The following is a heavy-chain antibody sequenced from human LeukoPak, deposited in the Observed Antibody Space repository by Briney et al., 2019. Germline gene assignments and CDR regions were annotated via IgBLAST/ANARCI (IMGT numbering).Heavy chain of an antibody. CDR3: AGLGSTVKGRIDP. CDR1: GYHFTGYH. V-gene: IGHV1-2*02. J-gene: IGHJ5*02. CDR2: ISTDSDDA. D-gene: IGHD5/OR15-5a*01. Sequence: ASVKVSCKASGYHFTGYHVHWVRQAPGQGLEWMGRISTDSDDADIAQKFQGRVTMTRDTSISTAYMELSRLTSDDSAVYYCAGLGSTVKGRIDPWGQGTSVTVSS.